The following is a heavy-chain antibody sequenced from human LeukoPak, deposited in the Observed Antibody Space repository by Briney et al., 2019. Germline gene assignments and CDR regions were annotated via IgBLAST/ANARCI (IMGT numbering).Heavy chain of an antibody. Sequence: GGSLGLSCAASGFTFSDSVMNWVRHAPGKGLEWVSTISPGASSTYYADSVKGRFTISRDDSKNTLFLQVNSLAAADTAIYYCVKGLWAEDWGLGTLVTVFS. CDR3: VKGLWAED. CDR2: ISPGASST. CDR1: GFTFSDSV. D-gene: IGHD2-21*01. J-gene: IGHJ4*02. V-gene: IGHV3-23*01.